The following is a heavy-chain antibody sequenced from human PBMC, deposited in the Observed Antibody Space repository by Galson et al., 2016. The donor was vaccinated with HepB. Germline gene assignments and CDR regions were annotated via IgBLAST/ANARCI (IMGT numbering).Heavy chain of an antibody. V-gene: IGHV1-8*01. Sequence: ASGYTFTNYDINWVRQATGQGLEWLGWMSPNSGNTGYAQNFLGRVTLTRDTSISTAYMELSSLRSDDTAVYYCARDYGGNSGWFDPWGQGTLVTVSS. CDR2: MSPNSGNT. J-gene: IGHJ5*02. CDR1: GYTFTNYD. D-gene: IGHD4-23*01. CDR3: ARDYGGNSGWFDP.